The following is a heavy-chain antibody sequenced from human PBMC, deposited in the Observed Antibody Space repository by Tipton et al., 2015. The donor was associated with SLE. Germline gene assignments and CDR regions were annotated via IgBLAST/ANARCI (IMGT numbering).Heavy chain of an antibody. CDR2: ISSSDNNI. D-gene: IGHD3-16*01. CDR3: ARLGASGFDY. CDR1: GFSFSNYE. J-gene: IGHJ4*02. Sequence: SLRLSCAASGFSFSNYEMNWVRQAPGKGLEWISYISSSDNNIHYADSVKGRFTISRDNAQKILYLEMTSLRAEDTAVYYCARLGASGFDYWGQGALVTVSS. V-gene: IGHV3-48*03.